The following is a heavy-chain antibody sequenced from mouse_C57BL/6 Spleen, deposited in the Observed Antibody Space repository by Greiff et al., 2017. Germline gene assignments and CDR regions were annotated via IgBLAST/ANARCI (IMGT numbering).Heavy chain of an antibody. J-gene: IGHJ2*01. CDR1: GYTFTSYT. V-gene: IGHV1-4*01. CDR3: ARSLITTVEPYYFDY. D-gene: IGHD1-1*01. CDR2: INPSSGYT. Sequence: QVQLKESGAELARPGASVKMSCKASGYTFTSYTMHWVKQRPGQGLEWIGYINPSSGYTKYNQKFKDKATLTADKSSSTAYMQLSSLTSEDSAVYYCARSLITTVEPYYFDYWGQGTTLTVSS.